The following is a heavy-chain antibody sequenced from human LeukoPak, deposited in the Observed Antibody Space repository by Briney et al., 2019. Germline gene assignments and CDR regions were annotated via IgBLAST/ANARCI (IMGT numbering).Heavy chain of an antibody. D-gene: IGHD2/OR15-2a*01. J-gene: IGHJ4*02. V-gene: IGHV3-7*01. CDR1: GFTFTNYW. CDR3: ARVFLRGYVGY. CDR2: IKQDGSEK. Sequence: GGSLRLSCAASGFTFTNYWMSWVRQAPGKGLELVANIKQDGSEKYYVDSVKGRFTISRDNAKNSLYLQMNSLRAEDTAVYYCARVFLRGYVGYWGQGTLVTVSS.